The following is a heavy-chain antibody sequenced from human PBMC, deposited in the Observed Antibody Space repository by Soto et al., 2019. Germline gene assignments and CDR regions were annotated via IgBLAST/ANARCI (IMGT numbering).Heavy chain of an antibody. CDR2: ISGSGGTT. J-gene: IGHJ5*02. Sequence: EVQLLESGGGLVQPAGSLRLSCTGSGFTFSSYAMNWFRQAPGKGLECVSTISGSGGTTYYADSVKGRFTISRDNSKNTLYLQMSCLRAEDTAVYYCAKNGRAAAMYNWFDPWGHGTLVTVSS. CDR3: AKNGRAAAMYNWFDP. D-gene: IGHD6-13*01. V-gene: IGHV3-23*01. CDR1: GFTFSSYA.